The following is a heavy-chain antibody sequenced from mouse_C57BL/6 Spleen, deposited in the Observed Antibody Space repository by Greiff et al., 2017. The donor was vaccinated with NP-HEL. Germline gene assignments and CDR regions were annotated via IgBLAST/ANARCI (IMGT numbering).Heavy chain of an antibody. D-gene: IGHD3-2*02. J-gene: IGHJ4*01. Sequence: QVQLKESGAELVKPGASVKISCKASGYPFSSYWMNWVKQRPGKGLEWIGQIYPGDGSTNYNGKFKGKATLTADKSSSTAYMQLSSLTSEDSAVYFCARRGSSGYLDYWGQGTSVTVSS. CDR2: IYPGDGST. V-gene: IGHV1-80*01. CDR3: ARRGSSGYLDY. CDR1: GYPFSSYW.